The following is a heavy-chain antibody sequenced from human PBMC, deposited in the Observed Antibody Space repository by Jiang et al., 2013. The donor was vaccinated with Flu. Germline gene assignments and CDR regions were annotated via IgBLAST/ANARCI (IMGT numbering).Heavy chain of an antibody. CDR2: TYYRSKWYN. D-gene: IGHD1-26*01. V-gene: IGHV6-1*01. CDR1: GDSVSSNSAA. Sequence: SLTCAISGDSVSSNSAAWNWIRQSPSRGLEWLGRTYYRSKWYNDYAVSVKSRITINPDTSKNQFSLQLNSVTPEDTAVYYCAREGVDIVGATLLDYWGQGTLVTVSS. CDR3: AREGVDIVGATLLDY. J-gene: IGHJ4*02.